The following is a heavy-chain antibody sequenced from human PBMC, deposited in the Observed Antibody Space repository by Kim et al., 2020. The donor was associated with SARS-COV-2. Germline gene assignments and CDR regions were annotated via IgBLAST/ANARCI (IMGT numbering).Heavy chain of an antibody. V-gene: IGHV1-8*01. Sequence: ASVKVSCKASGYAFTSYDIGWVRQATGQGLEWMGRVNPNSGDTGYAQKFQDRVTMARNTSINTAYLELTSLRSEDTAIYYCARKRYSSGWIFDYWGQGTLVIVSS. J-gene: IGHJ4*02. CDR2: VNPNSGDT. D-gene: IGHD6-19*01. CDR1: GYAFTSYD. CDR3: ARKRYSSGWIFDY.